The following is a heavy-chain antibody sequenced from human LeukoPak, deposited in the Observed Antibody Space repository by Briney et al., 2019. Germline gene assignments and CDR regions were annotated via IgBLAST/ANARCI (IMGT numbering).Heavy chain of an antibody. V-gene: IGHV3-23*01. CDR1: GFTFSSYA. J-gene: IGHJ4*02. CDR3: ARDDTDIVGATCPDC. D-gene: IGHD1-26*01. CDR2: ISGSGGST. Sequence: GGSLRLSCAASGFTFSSYAMSWVRQAPGKGLEWVSAISGSGGSTYYADSVKGRFTISRDNSKNTLYLQMNSLRAEDTAVYYCARDDTDIVGATCPDCWGQGTLVTVSS.